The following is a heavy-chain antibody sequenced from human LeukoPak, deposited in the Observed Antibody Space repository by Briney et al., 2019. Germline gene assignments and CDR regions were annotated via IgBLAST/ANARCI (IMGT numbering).Heavy chain of an antibody. CDR1: GFTFSSYA. V-gene: IGHV3-23*01. CDR2: ISGSGGST. D-gene: IGHD2-2*01. Sequence: GGSLRLSCAASGFTFSSYAMSWVRLAPGKGLEWVSAISGSGGSTYYADSVKGRFTISRDNSKNTLYLQMNSLRAEDTAVYYCATGGFEVPATKDNIDYWGQGTLVTVSS. CDR3: ATGGFEVPATKDNIDY. J-gene: IGHJ4*02.